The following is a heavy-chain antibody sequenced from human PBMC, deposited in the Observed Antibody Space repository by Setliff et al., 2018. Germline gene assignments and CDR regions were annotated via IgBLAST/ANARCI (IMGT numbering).Heavy chain of an antibody. Sequence: ASVKVSCKASGYTFSTHSITWVRQAPGQGPEWLGWISVYNGHTSYVQKFQGRVVMTTDISTNTAYMELRSLTSDDTAVYYCAKGGGRYHSASWGQGTLVTVSS. V-gene: IGHV1-18*01. J-gene: IGHJ4*02. CDR1: GYTFSTHS. CDR2: ISVYNGHT. CDR3: AKGGGRYHSAS. D-gene: IGHD1-26*01.